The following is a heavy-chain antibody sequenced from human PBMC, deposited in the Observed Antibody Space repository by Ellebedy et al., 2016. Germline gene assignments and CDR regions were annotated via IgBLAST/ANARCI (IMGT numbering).Heavy chain of an antibody. CDR2: ISPTSGSTI. CDR3: TRGGLDNSFDV. Sequence: GESLKISXAVSGFTFTSYSVKWVRQTPGKGLEWVSYISPTSGSTIYYADSVKGRFTISRVNAKNSVYLQMNSLRDEDTAVYYCTRGGLDNSFDVWGQGTMVTVSS. D-gene: IGHD3-16*01. V-gene: IGHV3-48*02. CDR1: GFTFTSYS. J-gene: IGHJ3*01.